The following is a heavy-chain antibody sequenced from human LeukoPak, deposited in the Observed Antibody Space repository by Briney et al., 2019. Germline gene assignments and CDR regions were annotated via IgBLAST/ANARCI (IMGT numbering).Heavy chain of an antibody. D-gene: IGHD2/OR15-2a*01. CDR1: GYTFTSYY. V-gene: IGHV1-46*01. CDR3: ARDKSRNHPGQGGFDY. Sequence: ASVKASCKASGYTFTSYYMHWVRQAPGQGLEWMGIINPSGGSTSYAQKFQGRVTMTRDMSTSTVYMELSSLRSEDTAVYYCARDKSRNHPGQGGFDYWGQGTLVTVSS. CDR2: INPSGGST. J-gene: IGHJ4*02.